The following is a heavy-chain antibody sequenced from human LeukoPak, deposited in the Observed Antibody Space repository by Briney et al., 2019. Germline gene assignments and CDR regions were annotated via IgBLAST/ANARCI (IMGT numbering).Heavy chain of an antibody. D-gene: IGHD2-21*02. CDR3: TRGQSYCGADCYSD. V-gene: IGHV3-66*01. CDR1: GFSVSNYY. Sequence: GGSLRLSCAASGFSVSNYYMRWVRQPPGKGLEWVSVMYTGGGRYYGDSVKGRFTISRVNSKNTAFLQMNSLRVEDTALYYCTRGQSYCGADCYSDWGQGTLVTVSS. CDR2: MYTGGGR. J-gene: IGHJ4*02.